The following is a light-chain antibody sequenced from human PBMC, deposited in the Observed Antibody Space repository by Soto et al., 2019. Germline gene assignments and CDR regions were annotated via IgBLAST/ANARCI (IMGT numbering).Light chain of an antibody. Sequence: QSVLTQPPSASGTPGQRVTISCSGSSSNIGSNTVNWYQQLPGTAPKLLIYSNNQRPSGVPDRFSGSKSGTSASLAISGLQSEDEDDYYCAAWDDSLNAWVFGGGTKLTVL. J-gene: IGLJ3*02. CDR3: AAWDDSLNAWV. CDR2: SNN. V-gene: IGLV1-44*01. CDR1: SSNIGSNT.